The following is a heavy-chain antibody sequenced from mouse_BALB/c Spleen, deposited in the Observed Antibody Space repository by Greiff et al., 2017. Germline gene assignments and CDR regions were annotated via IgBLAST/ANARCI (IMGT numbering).Heavy chain of an antibody. J-gene: IGHJ2*01. Sequence: VQLQQPGAELVRPGASVKLSCKASGYTFTSYWINWVKQRPGQGLEWIGNIYPSDSYTNYNQKFKDKATLTVDKSSSTAYMQLSSPTSEDSAVYYCTGGGYYFDYWGQGTTLTVSS. CDR3: TGGGYYFDY. CDR2: IYPSDSYT. D-gene: IGHD4-1*01. CDR1: GYTFTSYW. V-gene: IGHV1-69*02.